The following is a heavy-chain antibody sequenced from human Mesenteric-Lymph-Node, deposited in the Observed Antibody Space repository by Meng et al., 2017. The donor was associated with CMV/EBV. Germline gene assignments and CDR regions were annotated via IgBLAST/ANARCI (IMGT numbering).Heavy chain of an antibody. Sequence: GESLKISCAASGFTFSSYAMHWVRQVPGKGLEWVALISSDGSNKYYADSVKGRFTISRDNSKNTLYVQMNSLRAEDTAVYYCARSFWSGYYTSPQYYFDSWGQGTLVTVSS. J-gene: IGHJ4*02. V-gene: IGHV3-30*04. CDR2: ISSDGSNK. D-gene: IGHD3-3*01. CDR1: GFTFSSYA. CDR3: ARSFWSGYYTSPQYYFDS.